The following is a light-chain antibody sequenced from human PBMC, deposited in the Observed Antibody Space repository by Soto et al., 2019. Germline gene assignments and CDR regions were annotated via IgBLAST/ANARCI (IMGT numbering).Light chain of an antibody. J-gene: IGKJ5*01. CDR1: QSVSSR. CDR2: GAS. CDR3: QHYGASPIT. V-gene: IGKV3-20*01. Sequence: IVLTQSPGTLSLSPGERGTLSCRASQSVSSRLAWYQHKPGQAPRLLISGASSRATGIPDRFSGSGSGTDFTLTISRLEPEDFALYYCQHYGASPITFGQGTRLEIK.